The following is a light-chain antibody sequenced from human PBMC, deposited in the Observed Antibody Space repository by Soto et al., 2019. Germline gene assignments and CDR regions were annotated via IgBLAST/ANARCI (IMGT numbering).Light chain of an antibody. CDR3: SSYAGSNNVV. V-gene: IGLV2-8*01. CDR2: EVS. CDR1: SSDVGYYNY. J-gene: IGLJ2*01. Sequence: QSALTQPPSASGSPGQSVTISCTGTSSDVGYYNYVSWYQQHPGKAPKLMISEVSKRPSGVPDRFSGSKSGNTASLTVSGLQAEDEADCYCSSYAGSNNVVFGGGTKLTVL.